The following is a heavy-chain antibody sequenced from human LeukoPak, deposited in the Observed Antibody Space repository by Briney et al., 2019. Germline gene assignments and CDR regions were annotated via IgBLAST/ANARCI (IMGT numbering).Heavy chain of an antibody. V-gene: IGHV3-30*02. CDR2: IRYDGSNK. D-gene: IGHD4-17*01. J-gene: IGHJ4*02. Sequence: GGSLRLSCAASGFTLSSYGMHWVRQAPGKGLEWVAFIRYDGSNKYYADSVKGRFTISRDNSKNTLYLQMNSLRAEDTAVYYCAKNRNYGDYVGAFDYWGQGTLVTVSS. CDR1: GFTLSSYG. CDR3: AKNRNYGDYVGAFDY.